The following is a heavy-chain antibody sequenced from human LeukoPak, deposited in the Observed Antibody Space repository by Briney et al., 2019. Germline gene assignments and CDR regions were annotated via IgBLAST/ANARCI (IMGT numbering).Heavy chain of an antibody. V-gene: IGHV3-48*03. CDR3: ARLDTGTTYFDY. Sequence: PGGSLRLSCAASGFTFGSYEMNWVRQAPGKGLEWVSYSSGSGSTRYYADSVKGRFTISRDNGRNSLYLQMYSLRLEDTAVYYCARLDTGTTYFDYWGQGTLVTVSS. CDR2: SSGSGSTR. D-gene: IGHD5-18*01. J-gene: IGHJ4*02. CDR1: GFTFGSYE.